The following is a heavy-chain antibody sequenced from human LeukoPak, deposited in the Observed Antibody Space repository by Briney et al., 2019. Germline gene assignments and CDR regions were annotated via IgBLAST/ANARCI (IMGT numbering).Heavy chain of an antibody. D-gene: IGHD2-15*01. CDR3: ARDFLSDENQLRLAAPCDY. Sequence: GGSLRLSCAASGFTFSSYAMSWVRQAPGKGLEWVSAISGSGGSTYYADSVKGRFTISRDNSKNSLDLQMKDLRVEDSAMYYCARDFLSDENQLRLAAPCDYWGQGTLVTVSS. V-gene: IGHV3-23*01. J-gene: IGHJ4*02. CDR2: ISGSGGST. CDR1: GFTFSSYA.